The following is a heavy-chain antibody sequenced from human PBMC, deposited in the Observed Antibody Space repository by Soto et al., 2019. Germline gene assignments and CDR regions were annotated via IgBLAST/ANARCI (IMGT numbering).Heavy chain of an antibody. V-gene: IGHV4-31*03. D-gene: IGHD1-1*01. CDR2: IYYSGST. Sequence: SETLSLTCTVSGGSISSGGYYWSWIRQHPGKGLEWIGYIYYSGSTYYNPSLKSRVTISVDTSKNQFSLKLSSVTAADTAVYYCARGPLNWNYVVYWGQGTQVTVS. CDR3: ARGPLNWNYVVY. J-gene: IGHJ4*02. CDR1: GGSISSGGYY.